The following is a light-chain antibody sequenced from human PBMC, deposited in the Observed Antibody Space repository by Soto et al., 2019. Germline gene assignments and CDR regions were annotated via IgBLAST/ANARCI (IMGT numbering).Light chain of an antibody. CDR3: HQYGSSLGT. CDR2: DAV. Sequence: EIVLKQSPGTLSLSPGAGATLSCRASQSVTGTNLAWYQQRAGQAPRLLIYDAVRRATGIPDRFSGSGSGTDFTLTISRLEPEDFAVYYCHQYGSSLGTFGQGTKVEI. CDR1: QSVTGTN. V-gene: IGKV3-20*01. J-gene: IGKJ2*01.